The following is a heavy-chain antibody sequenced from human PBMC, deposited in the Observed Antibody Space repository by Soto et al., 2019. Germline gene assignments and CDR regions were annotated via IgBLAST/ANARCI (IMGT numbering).Heavy chain of an antibody. Sequence: PSETLSLTCTVSGGSISSYYWSWVRQPPGKGLECIGYIYYSGSTNYSPSLRSRVTMSVDTSKNQFSLKLSSVTAADTAVYYCARRPGFGHAFDIWGQGTMVTVSS. J-gene: IGHJ3*02. CDR3: ARRPGFGHAFDI. D-gene: IGHD3-10*01. CDR1: GGSISSYY. V-gene: IGHV4-59*08. CDR2: IYYSGST.